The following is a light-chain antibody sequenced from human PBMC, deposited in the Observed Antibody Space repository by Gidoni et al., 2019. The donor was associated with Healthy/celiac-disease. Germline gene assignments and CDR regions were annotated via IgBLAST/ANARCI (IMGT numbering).Light chain of an antibody. J-gene: IGKJ1*01. CDR1: QSISSW. V-gene: IGKV1-5*03. CDR2: KES. Sequence: DIQMTQSPSTLSASVGDRVTITCRASQSISSWLAWYQQKPGKAPNLLIYKESSLESGVPSRFSGSGSGTEFTLTISSLQPDDFATYYCQQYNSYPWTFXQXTKVEIK. CDR3: QQYNSYPWT.